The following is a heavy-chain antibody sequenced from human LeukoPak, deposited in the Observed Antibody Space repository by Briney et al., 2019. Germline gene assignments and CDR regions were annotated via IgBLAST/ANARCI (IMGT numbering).Heavy chain of an antibody. D-gene: IGHD3-16*01. CDR1: GFTFSNYW. J-gene: IGHJ4*02. CDR3: VRDLILVWTPGDDFDH. Sequence: GGSLRLSCAASGFTFSNYWMHWVRQAPGKGLEWVSRINERATIISYADSVKGRFTISRENARNTLYLQMNSLTAEDTAVYYCVRDLILVWTPGDDFDHWGQGTLITVSS. V-gene: IGHV3-74*01. CDR2: INERATII.